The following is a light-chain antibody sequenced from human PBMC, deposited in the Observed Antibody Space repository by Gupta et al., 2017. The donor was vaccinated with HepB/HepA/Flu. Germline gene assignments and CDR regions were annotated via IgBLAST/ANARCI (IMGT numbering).Light chain of an antibody. V-gene: IGLV2-8*02. J-gene: IGLJ3*02. Sequence: QFALTQPPSAVTSPGPSVAISCTGTSSDVGGYNYVSWYQQHPGKAPKLMIYEVSKRPSGVPDRFSGSKSGNTASLAVSGLQAEDDADYYCSSYAGSNNVVFGGGTKLTVL. CDR1: SSDVGGYNY. CDR2: EVS. CDR3: SSYAGSNNVV.